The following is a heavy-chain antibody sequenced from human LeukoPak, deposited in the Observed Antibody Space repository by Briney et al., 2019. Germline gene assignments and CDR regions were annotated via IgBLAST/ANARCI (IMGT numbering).Heavy chain of an antibody. J-gene: IGHJ6*02. CDR2: IYSSGST. CDR3: ARDFPPGGGRYFYEGMDV. CDR1: GGSISDCY. Sequence: SETLSLTCTVSGGSISDCYWSWIRQPAGKGLEWIGHIYSSGSTYYNPSLKSRVTMSVDMSKNQFSLKLSSVTAADTAVYYCARDFPPGGGRYFYEGMDVWGQGTTVTGSS. D-gene: IGHD2-8*02. V-gene: IGHV4-4*07.